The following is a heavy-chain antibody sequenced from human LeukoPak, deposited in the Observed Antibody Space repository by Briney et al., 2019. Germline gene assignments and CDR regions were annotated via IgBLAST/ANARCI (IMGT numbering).Heavy chain of an antibody. CDR3: ARENVARYWYFVL. J-gene: IGHJ2*01. V-gene: IGHV4-4*07. CDR2: IHASGNT. CDR1: GGSISTYY. Sequence: SETLSLTCTVSGGSISTYYWSWIRQPAGKALEWIGRIHASGNTNYNPSLKSRVTLSVDTSKNQFSLKLNSVTAADTAVYYCARENVARYWYFVLWGRGTLVTVSS.